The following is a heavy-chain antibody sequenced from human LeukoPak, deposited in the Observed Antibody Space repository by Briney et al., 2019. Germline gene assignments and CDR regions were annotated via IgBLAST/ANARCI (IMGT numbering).Heavy chain of an antibody. CDR1: GFTFSSYG. V-gene: IGHV3-33*01. CDR2: IWYDGSNK. J-gene: IGHJ4*02. Sequence: GGSLRLSCAASGFTFSSYGVHWVRQAPGKGLEWVAVIWYDGSNKYYADSVKGRFTISRDNSKNTLYLQMNSLRAEDTAVYYCARGGEQLWFPFDYWGQGTLVTVSS. CDR3: ARGGEQLWFPFDY. D-gene: IGHD5-18*01.